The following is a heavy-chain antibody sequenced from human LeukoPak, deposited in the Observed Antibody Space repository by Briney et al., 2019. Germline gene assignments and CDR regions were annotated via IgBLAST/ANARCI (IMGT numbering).Heavy chain of an antibody. CDR2: IASDGSST. Sequence: GGSLRLSCAASGFNFDDYGMNWVRQAPGKGLVWVSRIASDGSSTTYADSVKGRFSISRDNAKNTLYLQMNSLRVEDTAMYYCAREAAYWGQGTRVTVSS. CDR1: GFNFDDYG. V-gene: IGHV3-74*01. D-gene: IGHD6-25*01. J-gene: IGHJ4*02. CDR3: AREAAY.